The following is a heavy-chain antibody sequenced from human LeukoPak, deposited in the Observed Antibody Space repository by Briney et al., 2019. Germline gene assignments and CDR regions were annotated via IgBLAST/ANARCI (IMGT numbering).Heavy chain of an antibody. CDR1: GFTFSSYA. CDR2: ISGSGGST. Sequence: GGSLRLSCAASGFTFSSYAMSWVRQAPGKGLEWVSAISGSGGSTYYADSVQGRFTISRDNSKRTLFLQMNSLRAEDTAFYYCAKAELGVDTFFDYWGQGTLVTVSS. V-gene: IGHV3-23*01. J-gene: IGHJ4*02. CDR3: AKAELGVDTFFDY. D-gene: IGHD3-3*01.